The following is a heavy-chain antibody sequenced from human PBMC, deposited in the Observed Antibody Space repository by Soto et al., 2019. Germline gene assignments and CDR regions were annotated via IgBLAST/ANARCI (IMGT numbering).Heavy chain of an antibody. J-gene: IGHJ6*02. D-gene: IGHD5-18*01. CDR3: ARGPIYGLGLYYYYGMDA. CDR2: IIPIFGTA. V-gene: IGHV1-69*13. Sequence: ASVKVSCKASGGTFSSYAISWVRQAPGQGLEWMGGIIPIFGTANYAQKFQGRVTITADESTSTAYMELSSLRSEDTAVYYCARGPIYGLGLYYYYGMDAWGQGTTVTVSS. CDR1: GGTFSSYA.